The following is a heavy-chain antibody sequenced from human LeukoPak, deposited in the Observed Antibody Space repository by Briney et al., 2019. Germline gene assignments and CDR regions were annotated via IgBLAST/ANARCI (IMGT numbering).Heavy chain of an antibody. CDR1: GYTFTGYI. J-gene: IGHJ4*02. CDR3: ARAWPRIVVVPAAHHFDY. D-gene: IGHD2-2*01. Sequence: TPVKVSSAAFGYTFTGYIMQSVRHTPRDGRERRGWINHNSGGTNYAQTFQGRVTMTRDTSISTAYMELSRLRSDDTAVYYCARAWPRIVVVPAAHHFDYWGQGTLVTVSS. CDR2: INHNSGGT. V-gene: IGHV1-2*02.